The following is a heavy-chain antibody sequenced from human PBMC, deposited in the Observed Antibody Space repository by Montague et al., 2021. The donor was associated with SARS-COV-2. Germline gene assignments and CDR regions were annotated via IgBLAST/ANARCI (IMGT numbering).Heavy chain of an antibody. Sequence: TLSLTCIVPGDSISSGDYYWSWIRQRPGKGLEWIGYIYYSGSTYYNPSLKSRVSISVDTSKNQFSLKLSSVTAADTAVYYCTRDRTRYALLVVVIDTIDVWGQGTTVTVSS. CDR2: IYYSGST. D-gene: IGHD3-22*01. J-gene: IGHJ3*01. V-gene: IGHV4-31*03. CDR1: GDSISSGDYY. CDR3: TRDRTRYALLVVVIDTIDV.